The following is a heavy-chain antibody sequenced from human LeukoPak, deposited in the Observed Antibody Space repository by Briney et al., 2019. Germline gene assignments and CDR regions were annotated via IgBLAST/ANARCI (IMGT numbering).Heavy chain of an antibody. CDR1: GYTFTGYY. D-gene: IGHD6-13*01. V-gene: IGHV1-2*02. CDR3: ARDRYSSSWYGLDY. Sequence: ASVKVSCKASGYTFTGYYMHWVRQAPGQGPEWLGWINLNSGATNYALKFHGRVTMTGDTSISTVYMELSSLRSDDTALYYCARDRYSSSWYGLDYWGQGTLVTVSS. CDR2: INLNSGAT. J-gene: IGHJ4*02.